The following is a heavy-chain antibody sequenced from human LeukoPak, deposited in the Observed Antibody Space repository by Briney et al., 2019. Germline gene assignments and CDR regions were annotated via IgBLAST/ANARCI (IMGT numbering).Heavy chain of an antibody. CDR1: GGSISSYY. J-gene: IGHJ5*02. CDR2: IYYSGST. V-gene: IGHV4-59*01. CDR3: ARATRYDFWSGYPWRFDP. D-gene: IGHD3-3*01. Sequence: SETLSLTCTDSGGSISSYYWSWIRQPPGKGLEWIGYIYYSGSTNYNPSLKSRVTISVDTSKNQFSLKLSSVTAADTAVYYCARATRYDFWSGYPWRFDPWGQGTLVTVSS.